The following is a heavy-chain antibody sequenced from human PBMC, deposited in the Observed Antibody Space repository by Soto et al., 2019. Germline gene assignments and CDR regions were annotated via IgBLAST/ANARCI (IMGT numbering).Heavy chain of an antibody. D-gene: IGHD3-22*01. CDR1: GFTFSSYS. V-gene: IGHV3-21*01. CDR3: ARPPTSYDSRGYYGY. Sequence: EVQLVESGGGLVKPGGSLRLSCAASGFTFSSYSMNWVRQAPGKGLEWVSSISSSSSYIYYADSVKGRFTISRDNAKNSLCLRMNSLRAEDTAVYYCARPPTSYDSRGYYGYWGQGTLVTVSS. CDR2: ISSSSSYI. J-gene: IGHJ4*02.